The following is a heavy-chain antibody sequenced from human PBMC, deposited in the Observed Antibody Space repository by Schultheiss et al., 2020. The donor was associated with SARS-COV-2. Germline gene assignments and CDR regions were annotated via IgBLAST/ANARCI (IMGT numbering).Heavy chain of an antibody. CDR3: ARADIYATWGGRYGMDV. CDR1: GGSISSSSYY. D-gene: IGHD2-15*01. V-gene: IGHV4-61*01. J-gene: IGHJ6*02. Sequence: SQTLSLTCTVSGGSISSSSYYWSWIRQPPGKGLEWIGYIYYSGSTNYNPSLKSRVTISVDTSKNQFSLKLSSVTAADTAVYYCARADIYATWGGRYGMDVWGQGTLVTVSS. CDR2: IYYSGST.